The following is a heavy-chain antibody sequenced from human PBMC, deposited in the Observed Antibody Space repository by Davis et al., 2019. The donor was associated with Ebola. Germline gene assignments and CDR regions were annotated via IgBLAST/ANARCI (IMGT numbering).Heavy chain of an antibody. V-gene: IGHV3-23*01. Sequence: ESLKISCTDSVITFSRYAMTWVRQAPGKGLEWVSAISRSGGSTYYADSVKGRFTISRDNAKNSLYLQMNSLRAEDTAVYYCARDLVVVVAANQGWYYGMDVWGKGTTVTVSS. CDR3: ARDLVVVVAANQGWYYGMDV. D-gene: IGHD2-15*01. CDR1: VITFSRYA. CDR2: ISRSGGST. J-gene: IGHJ6*04.